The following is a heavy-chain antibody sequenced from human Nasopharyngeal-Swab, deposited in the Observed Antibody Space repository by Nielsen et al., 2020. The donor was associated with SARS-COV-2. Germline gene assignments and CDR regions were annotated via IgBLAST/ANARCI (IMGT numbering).Heavy chain of an antibody. CDR2: INSGSNYI. CDR3: ARCSGFICAFDI. J-gene: IGHJ3*02. CDR1: GFNFNNYS. Sequence: GESLKISCAASGFNFNNYSINWVRQAPGKGLEWVSSINSGSNYIFYADSVRGRFTISRDNARNSVFLHMNSLRDEDTAVYYCARCSGFICAFDIWGQGTMVSVSS. V-gene: IGHV3-21*01. D-gene: IGHD2-15*01.